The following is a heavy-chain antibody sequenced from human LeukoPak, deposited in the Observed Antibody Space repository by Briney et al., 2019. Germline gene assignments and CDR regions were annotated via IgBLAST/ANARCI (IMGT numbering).Heavy chain of an antibody. J-gene: IGHJ4*02. V-gene: IGHV1-2*02. CDR2: INPNSGGT. Sequence: ASVKVSCKASGYTFTGYYMHWVRQAPGQGLEWMRWINPNSGGTNYAQKFQGRVTMTRDTSISTAYMELSRLRSDDTAVYYCARDLLFGELLGAFYWGQGTLVTVSS. CDR3: ARDLLFGELLGAFY. CDR1: GYTFTGYY. D-gene: IGHD3-10*01.